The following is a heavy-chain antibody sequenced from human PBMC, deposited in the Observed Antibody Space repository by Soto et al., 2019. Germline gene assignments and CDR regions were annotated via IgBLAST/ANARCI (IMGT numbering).Heavy chain of an antibody. CDR2: ISSSGSGI. J-gene: IGHJ3*02. CDR3: ARAYSDAFDI. Sequence: LRLSCSASGFTFSDYYMTWIRQAPGKGLEWVAYISSSGSGIYYPDSVKGRFTISRDNAKNSLYLQMSSLRAEDTAVYYCARAYSDAFDIWGQGTMVTVSS. CDR1: GFTFSDYY. V-gene: IGHV3-11*01. D-gene: IGHD2-21*01.